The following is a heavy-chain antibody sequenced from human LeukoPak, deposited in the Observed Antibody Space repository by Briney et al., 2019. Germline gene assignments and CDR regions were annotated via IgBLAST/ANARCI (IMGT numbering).Heavy chain of an antibody. CDR3: ALDSSGYYPRY. Sequence: PSETLSLTCTVYGGPFRGDSWTWIRQPPGKGLEWIGEINHSASTNYSPSLKSRVTISVDTSKNQFSLKLSSVTAADTAVYYCALDSSGYYPRYWGQGTLITVSS. CDR1: GGPFRGDS. CDR2: INHSAST. D-gene: IGHD3-22*01. V-gene: IGHV4-34*01. J-gene: IGHJ4*02.